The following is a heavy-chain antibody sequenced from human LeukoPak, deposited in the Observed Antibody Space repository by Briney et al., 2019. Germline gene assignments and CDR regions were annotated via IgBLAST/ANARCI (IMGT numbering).Heavy chain of an antibody. CDR2: IKSKTDGGTT. V-gene: IGHV3-15*01. D-gene: IGHD2-15*01. J-gene: IGHJ4*02. CDR1: GFTFSTYW. CDR3: TTGVVVVVAATLGVDY. Sequence: GGSLRLSCAASGFTFSTYWMSWVRQAPGKGLEWVGRIKSKTDGGTTDYAAPVKGRFTISRDDSKNTLYLQMNSLKTEDTAVYYCTTGVVVVVAATLGVDYWGQGTLVTVSS.